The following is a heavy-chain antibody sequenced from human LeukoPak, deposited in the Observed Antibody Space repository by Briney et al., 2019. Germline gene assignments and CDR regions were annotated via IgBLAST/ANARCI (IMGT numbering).Heavy chain of an antibody. J-gene: IGHJ3*01. CDR3: AKDIQLST. CDR1: GFTFSVAD. CDR2: IGASGEST. D-gene: IGHD5-24*01. V-gene: IGHV3-23*01. Sequence: GGSLRLSCAASGFTFSVADMTWVRQAPGQGLEWVSLIGASGESTYYADSVKGRFTISRDNSKNTLSLQMNSLRVEDTAMYFCAKDIQLSTWGLGTMVTVSS.